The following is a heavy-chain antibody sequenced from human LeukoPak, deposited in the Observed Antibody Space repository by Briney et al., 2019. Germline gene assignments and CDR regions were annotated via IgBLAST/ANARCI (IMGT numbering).Heavy chain of an antibody. Sequence: GGSLRLSCAASGFTFSSYDMHWVRQATGKGLEWVSAIGVAANTFYSGSVKGRFTISRENAKNSLYLLMSSLRAEDTAVYYCARQNTPHGNFDYWAREPWSPSPQ. D-gene: IGHD1-26*01. CDR1: GFTFSSYD. CDR3: ARQNTPHGNFDY. V-gene: IGHV3-13*01. J-gene: IGHJ4*02. CDR2: IGVAANT.